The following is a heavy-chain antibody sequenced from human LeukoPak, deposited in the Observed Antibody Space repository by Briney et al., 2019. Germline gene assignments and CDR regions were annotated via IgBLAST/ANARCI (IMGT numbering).Heavy chain of an antibody. CDR1: GFSVSSNY. Sequence: HPGGSLRLSCAASGFSVSSNYMSWVRQAPGKGLEWVSVIYTGDRTDYADPVKGRFTVSRENSKNTVYLQMNSLKTEDTALYYCAGQKDGYKSDPFDIWGQGTMVTVFS. CDR3: AGQKDGYKSDPFDI. V-gene: IGHV3-66*02. J-gene: IGHJ3*02. CDR2: IYTGDRT. D-gene: IGHD5-24*01.